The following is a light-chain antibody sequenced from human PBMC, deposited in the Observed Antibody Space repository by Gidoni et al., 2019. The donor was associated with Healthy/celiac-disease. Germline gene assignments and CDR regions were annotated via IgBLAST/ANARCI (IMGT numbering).Light chain of an antibody. CDR3: QQYNSYPWT. Sequence: DIQMTPSPSTLSASVGDRVTITCRASQSISSWLAWYQQKPGKAPKLLIYKASSLESGVPSRFRGSGSWTEFTLTISSLQPDDFATYYFQQYNSYPWTFGQGTKVEIK. J-gene: IGKJ1*01. V-gene: IGKV1-5*03. CDR2: KAS. CDR1: QSISSW.